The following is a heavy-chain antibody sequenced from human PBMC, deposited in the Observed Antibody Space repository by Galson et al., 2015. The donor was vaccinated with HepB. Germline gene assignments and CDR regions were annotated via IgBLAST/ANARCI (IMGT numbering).Heavy chain of an antibody. CDR1: GYTFTSYA. CDR3: ARGRRGATMVRGVILLHAFDI. V-gene: IGHV1-3*01. D-gene: IGHD3-10*01. CDR2: INAGNGNT. Sequence: SVKVSCKASGYTFTSYAMHWVRQAPGQRLEWMGWINAGNGNTKYSQKFQGRVTITRDTSASTAYMELSSLRSEDTAVYYCARGRRGATMVRGVILLHAFDIWGQGTMVTVSS. J-gene: IGHJ3*02.